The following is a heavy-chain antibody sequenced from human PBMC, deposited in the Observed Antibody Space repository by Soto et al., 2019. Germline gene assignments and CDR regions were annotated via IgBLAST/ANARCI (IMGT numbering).Heavy chain of an antibody. CDR2: ISAYNGNT. CDR3: ARDWYCSGGSCYTRGIDY. J-gene: IGHJ4*02. CDR1: GYTFTSYG. D-gene: IGHD2-15*01. V-gene: IGHV1-18*01. Sequence: ASVKVSCKASGYTFTSYGISWVRQAPGQGLEWMGWISAYNGNTNYAQKLQGRVTMTTDTSTSTAYMELRSLRSDDTAVYYCARDWYCSGGSCYTRGIDYWGQGTLVTVSS.